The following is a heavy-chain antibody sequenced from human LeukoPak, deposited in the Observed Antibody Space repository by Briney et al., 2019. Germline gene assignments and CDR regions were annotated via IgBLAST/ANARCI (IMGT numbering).Heavy chain of an antibody. J-gene: IGHJ4*02. CDR1: RFTFSSYE. CDR3: VREDRSCYYH. CDR2: ISSSGSTI. Sequence: GGSLRLSCAASRFTFSSYEMNWVRQAPGKGLEWVSYISSSGSTIYYPDFVKGRFTISRDNAKNSLYLQLSSLRGEDTAVYYCVREDRSCYYHWGQGTLVTVSS. V-gene: IGHV3-48*03. D-gene: IGHD2-15*01.